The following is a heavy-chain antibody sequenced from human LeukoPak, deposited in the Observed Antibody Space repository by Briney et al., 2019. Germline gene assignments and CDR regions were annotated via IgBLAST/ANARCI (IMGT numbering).Heavy chain of an antibody. J-gene: IGHJ4*02. CDR3: AKLGDSSLRFIDY. Sequence: GGSLRLSCAASGFTFSSYAMNWVRQAPGKGLDWVSRISGSGGSTFYADSVKGRFTISRDNSKNTLYLQMNSLRAEDTAIYYCAKLGDSSLRFIDYWGQGALVTVSS. CDR2: ISGSGGST. CDR1: GFTFSSYA. V-gene: IGHV3-23*01. D-gene: IGHD3-3*01.